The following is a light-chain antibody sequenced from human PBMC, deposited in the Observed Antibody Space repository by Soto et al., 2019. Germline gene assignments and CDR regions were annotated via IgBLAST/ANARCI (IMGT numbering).Light chain of an antibody. J-gene: IGKJ4*01. CDR2: DIF. CDR3: HLYNSWPLP. Sequence: EIVLTQSPASQSVSPGERTTLSCRASQSVGSDLAWYQQKPGQAPRLVIYDIFTRATGVPTRISGSGSGTEFTLTISSLPSDDFAGYYCHLYNSWPLPSGGGTKVDI. CDR1: QSVGSD. V-gene: IGKV3D-15*01.